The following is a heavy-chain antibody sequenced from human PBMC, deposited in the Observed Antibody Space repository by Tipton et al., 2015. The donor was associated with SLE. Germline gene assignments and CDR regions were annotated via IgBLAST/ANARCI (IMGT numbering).Heavy chain of an antibody. CDR1: GGSFRSSTHY. D-gene: IGHD2-21*01. Sequence: TLSLTCTVSGGSFRSSTHYWGWGRQPRGKGPEWVGSMYYVGSTYYNPSLKSRVTMSVDTSKTQFSLKLSSVTAADTGIYYCARDYVEGISDTTYYYGFDVWGQGTTVTVSS. CDR2: MYYVGST. V-gene: IGHV4-39*07. J-gene: IGHJ6*02. CDR3: ARDYVEGISDTTYYYGFDV.